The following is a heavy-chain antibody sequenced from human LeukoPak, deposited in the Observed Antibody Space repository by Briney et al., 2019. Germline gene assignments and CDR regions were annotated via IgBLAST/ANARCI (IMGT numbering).Heavy chain of an antibody. Sequence: GGSLRLSCAASGFTFSSYGMHWVRQAPGKGLEWVGVISYDGSNKYYADSVKGRFTISRDNSKNTLYLQMNSLRAEDTAVYYCAKDFFSGSYPPHLDYWGQGTLVTVSS. J-gene: IGHJ4*02. CDR2: ISYDGSNK. CDR3: AKDFFSGSYPPHLDY. V-gene: IGHV3-30*18. D-gene: IGHD1-26*01. CDR1: GFTFSSYG.